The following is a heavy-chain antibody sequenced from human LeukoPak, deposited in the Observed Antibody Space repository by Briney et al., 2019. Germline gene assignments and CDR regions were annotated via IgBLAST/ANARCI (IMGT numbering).Heavy chain of an antibody. D-gene: IGHD3-3*01. CDR3: ARDGGYDFWSGYYVDAFDI. V-gene: IGHV3-21*01. Sequence: GGSLRLSCAAPGFTFSSYSMNWVRQAPGKGLEWVSSISSSSSYIYYADSVKGRFTISRDNAKNSLYLQMNSLRAEDTAVYYCARDGGYDFWSGYYVDAFDIWGQGTMVTVSS. CDR2: ISSSSSYI. J-gene: IGHJ3*02. CDR1: GFTFSSYS.